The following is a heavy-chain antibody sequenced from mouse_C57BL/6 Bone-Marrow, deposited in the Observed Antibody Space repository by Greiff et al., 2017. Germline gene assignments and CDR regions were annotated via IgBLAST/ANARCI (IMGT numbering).Heavy chain of an antibody. CDR1: GYTFTSYW. Sequence: VQLQQPGAELVRPGSSVKLSCKASGYTFTSYWMHWVKQRPIQGLEWIGNIDPSDSETHYNQKFKDKATLTVDKSSSTAYMQLSSLTSADSAVHYCARLGQLRIRGWFAYWGQGTLVTVSA. CDR2: IDPSDSET. V-gene: IGHV1-52*01. J-gene: IGHJ3*01. CDR3: ARLGQLRIRGWFAY. D-gene: IGHD3-2*02.